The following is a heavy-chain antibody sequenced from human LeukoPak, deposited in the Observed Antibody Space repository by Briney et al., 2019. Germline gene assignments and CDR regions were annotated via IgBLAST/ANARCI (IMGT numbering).Heavy chain of an antibody. V-gene: IGHV4-39*07. Sequence: SETLSLTCTVSGGSISSSSYYWGWIRQPPGKGLEWIGSIYYSGSTYYNPSLKSRVTISVDTSKNQFSLKLSSVTAADTAVYYCARENWELLNYYYGMDVWGQGTTVTVSS. D-gene: IGHD1-26*01. CDR1: GGSISSSSYY. CDR2: IYYSGST. CDR3: ARENWELLNYYYGMDV. J-gene: IGHJ6*02.